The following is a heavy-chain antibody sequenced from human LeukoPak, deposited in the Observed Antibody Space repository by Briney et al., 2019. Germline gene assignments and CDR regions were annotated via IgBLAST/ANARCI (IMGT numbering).Heavy chain of an antibody. Sequence: PGGSLRLSCAASGFTFSSYGMHWVRQAPGKARVWGAFIRYDGSNKYYADSAKGRFTISRDNSKNTLYLQMNSLRAEDTAVYYCAKERDTAMVTIDYWGQGTLVTVSS. D-gene: IGHD5-18*01. CDR1: GFTFSSYG. J-gene: IGHJ4*02. CDR2: IRYDGSNK. V-gene: IGHV3-30*02. CDR3: AKERDTAMVTIDY.